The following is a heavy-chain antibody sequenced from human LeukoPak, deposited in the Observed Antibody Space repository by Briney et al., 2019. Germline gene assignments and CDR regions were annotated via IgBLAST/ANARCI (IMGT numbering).Heavy chain of an antibody. CDR2: IWFDGGKI. Sequence: GGSLRLSCAASGFPFTSYVVHWVRQAPGRGLEWVAVIWFDGGKIYYTDSVKGRFTISRDNSKNTLYLQMNSLRAEDTAVYHCARDFTNTRGGGYFDNWGQGTLVTVSS. J-gene: IGHJ4*02. V-gene: IGHV3-33*01. D-gene: IGHD2-15*01. CDR3: ARDFTNTRGGGYFDN. CDR1: GFPFTSYV.